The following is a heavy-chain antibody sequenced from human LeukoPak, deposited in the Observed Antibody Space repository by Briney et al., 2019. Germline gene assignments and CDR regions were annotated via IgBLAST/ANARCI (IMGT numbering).Heavy chain of an antibody. Sequence: GGSLRLSCAASGFTFSNYAMSWVRQAPGKGLEWVSTLSGTGGSTYYADSVKGRFTISRDNSKNTLYLQMSSLRAEDTAVYYCASSPAVAGTRAFDYWGQGTLVTVSS. V-gene: IGHV3-23*01. CDR1: GFTFSNYA. CDR3: ASSPAVAGTRAFDY. J-gene: IGHJ4*02. D-gene: IGHD6-19*01. CDR2: LSGTGGST.